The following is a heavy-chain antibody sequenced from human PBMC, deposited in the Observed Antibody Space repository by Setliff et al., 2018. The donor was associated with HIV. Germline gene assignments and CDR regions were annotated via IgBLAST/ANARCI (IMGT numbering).Heavy chain of an antibody. J-gene: IGHJ4*02. V-gene: IGHV3-23*01. CDR1: GFNFMFFA. CDR3: AKTWIQLWATEDY. CDR2: ISGSNSRT. Sequence: PGGSLRLSCTAPGFNFMFFAMSWVRQAPGKGLEWVSGISGSNSRTDYVDSVKGRFTISRDKSKNTLYLQMNSLRAEDTAVYYCAKTWIQLWATEDYWGQGTLVTVSS. D-gene: IGHD5-18*01.